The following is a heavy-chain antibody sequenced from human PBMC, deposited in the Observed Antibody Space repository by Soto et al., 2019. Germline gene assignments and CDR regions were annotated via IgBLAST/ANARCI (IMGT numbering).Heavy chain of an antibody. CDR3: ASTGGAYYDFWSGYSAHDYYYYGMDV. CDR1: GYTFTGYY. J-gene: IGHJ6*02. V-gene: IGHV1-2*04. D-gene: IGHD3-3*01. Sequence: ASVKVSCKASGYTFTGYYMHRVRQAPGQGLEWMGWINPNSGGTNYAQKFQGWVTMTRDTSISTAYMELSRLRSDDTAVYYCASTGGAYYDFWSGYSAHDYYYYGMDVWGQGTTVTVSS. CDR2: INPNSGGT.